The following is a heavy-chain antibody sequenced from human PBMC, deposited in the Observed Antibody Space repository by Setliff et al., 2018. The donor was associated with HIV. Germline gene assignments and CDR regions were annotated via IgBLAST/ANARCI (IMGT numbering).Heavy chain of an antibody. CDR1: GYSISSGYY. CDR2: IYHSGST. V-gene: IGHV4-38-2*01. J-gene: IGHJ4*02. CDR3: ARVVVGSQTEPRYYFDY. Sequence: ETLSLTCAVSGYSISSGYYWGWIRQPPGKGLEWIGSIYHSGSTYYNPSLKSRVTISVDTSKNQFSLKLSSVTAADTAAYYCARVVVGSQTEPRYYFDYWGQGTLVTVSS. D-gene: IGHD2-15*01.